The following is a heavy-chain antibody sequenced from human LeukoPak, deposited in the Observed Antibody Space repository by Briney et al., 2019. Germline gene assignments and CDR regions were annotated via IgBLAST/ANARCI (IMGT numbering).Heavy chain of an antibody. CDR3: ARGYCSGGSCPFDY. CDR1: GGTFSSYA. J-gene: IGHJ4*02. CDR2: IIPIFGTA. Sequence: GASVTVSCKASGGTFSSYAISWVRQAPGQGLEWMGRIIPIFGTANYAQKFQGRVTITTDESTSTAYMELSSLRSEDTAVYYCARGYCSGGSCPFDYWGQGTLVTVSS. V-gene: IGHV1-69*05. D-gene: IGHD2-15*01.